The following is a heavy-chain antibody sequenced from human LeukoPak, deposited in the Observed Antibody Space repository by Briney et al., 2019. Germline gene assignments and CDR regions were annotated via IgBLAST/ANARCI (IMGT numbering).Heavy chain of an antibody. J-gene: IGHJ4*02. Sequence: PSETLSLTCTVSGGSIISNSYYWNWIRQPAGKGLEWIGRIYSSGSTNYNPSLKSRVTISVDTSKNQFSLKLSSVTAADTAVYYCARYEAVAGVFDYWGQGTLVTVSS. CDR2: IYSSGST. V-gene: IGHV4-61*02. D-gene: IGHD6-19*01. CDR1: GGSIISNSYY. CDR3: ARYEAVAGVFDY.